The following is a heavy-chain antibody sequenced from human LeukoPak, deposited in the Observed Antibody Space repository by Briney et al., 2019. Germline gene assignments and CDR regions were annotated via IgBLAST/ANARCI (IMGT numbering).Heavy chain of an antibody. V-gene: IGHV4-4*02. Sequence: AGGSLRLSCAASGFTFSSYWMSWVRQPPGKGLEWIGEIYHSGSPNYNPSLKSRVTISVDKSRNHFSLNLSSVTAADTAVYYCARVNINNWHSCDYWGQGTLVTVSS. J-gene: IGHJ4*02. D-gene: IGHD1-1*01. CDR1: GFTFSSYW. CDR3: ARVNINNWHSCDY. CDR2: IYHSGSP.